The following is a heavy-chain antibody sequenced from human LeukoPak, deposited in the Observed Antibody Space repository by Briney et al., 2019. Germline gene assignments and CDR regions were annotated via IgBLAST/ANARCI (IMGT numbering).Heavy chain of an antibody. CDR2: ISAYNGNT. J-gene: IGHJ3*02. V-gene: IGHV1-18*01. CDR3: ASPRRDYGDYLDAFDI. CDR1: GYTFTIYG. Sequence: ASVTVSFKSSGYTFTIYGISWVRQAPGQGLEWMGWISAYNGNTNYAQKLQDRVTMTTDTSTSTAYMELRSLRSDDTAVYYCASPRRDYGDYLDAFDIWGQGTMVTVSS. D-gene: IGHD4-17*01.